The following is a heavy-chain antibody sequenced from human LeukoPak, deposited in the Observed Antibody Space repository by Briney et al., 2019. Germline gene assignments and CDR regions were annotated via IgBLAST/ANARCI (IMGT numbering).Heavy chain of an antibody. J-gene: IGHJ5*02. CDR2: IYYSGNT. V-gene: IGHV4-4*02. CDR3: ARGPTMVRGVRTKWFDP. CDR1: GGSISSSNW. D-gene: IGHD3-10*01. Sequence: SETLSLTCAVSGGSISSSNWWSWVRQPPGKGLEWIGYIYYSGNTNYNPSLKSRVTISVDTSKNQFSLNLNSVTAADTALYYCARGPTMVRGVRTKWFDPWGQGTLVTVSS.